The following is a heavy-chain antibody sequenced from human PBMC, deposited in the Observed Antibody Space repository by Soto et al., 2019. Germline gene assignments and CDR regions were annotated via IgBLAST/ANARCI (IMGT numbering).Heavy chain of an antibody. V-gene: IGHV3-23*01. CDR3: AKDSNKYSSSLPGRYFDY. D-gene: IGHD4-4*01. J-gene: IGHJ4*02. CDR1: GFPFSSYV. CDR2: ISGGASHT. Sequence: PEGSLRRSCAASGFPFSSYVMNWVRQAPGKGLAWVSGISGGASHTFSAASVKGRFTLCRDTSTTTLLLQMSSLGAEDAAVYYCAKDSNKYSSSLPGRYFDYWGQGIGVTVSS.